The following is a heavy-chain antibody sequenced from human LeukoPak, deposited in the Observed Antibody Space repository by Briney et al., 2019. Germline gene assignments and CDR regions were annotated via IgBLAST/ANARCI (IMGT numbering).Heavy chain of an antibody. J-gene: IGHJ4*02. CDR1: GFTFSSYA. CDR3: ARGPLVRTNLFDY. V-gene: IGHV3-30*04. CDR2: ISYDGSNK. Sequence: GGSLRLSCAASGFTFSSYAMHWVRQAPGKGLEWVAVISYDGSNKYYADSVKGRFTISRDNSKNTLYLQMNSLRAEDTAVYYCARGPLVRTNLFDYWGQGTLVTVSS. D-gene: IGHD3-10*01.